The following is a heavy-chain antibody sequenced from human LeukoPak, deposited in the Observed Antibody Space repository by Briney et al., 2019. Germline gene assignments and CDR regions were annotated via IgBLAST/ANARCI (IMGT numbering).Heavy chain of an antibody. CDR1: GFSLSGYW. V-gene: IGHV3-74*01. Sequence: GGSPRLSCVASGFSLSGYWMYWVRQAPGKGLMYISRNNGDGSTTNYADVVKGRFTMSRDNVKNTLYLQMNSLRVEDTAVYYCARDPRNVGLAPWGQGTLVTVSS. CDR3: ARDPRNVGLAP. J-gene: IGHJ5*02. CDR2: NNGDGSTT. D-gene: IGHD2-15*01.